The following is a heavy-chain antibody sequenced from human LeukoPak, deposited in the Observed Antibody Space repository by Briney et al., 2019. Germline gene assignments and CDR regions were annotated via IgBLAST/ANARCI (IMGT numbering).Heavy chain of an antibody. D-gene: IGHD6-19*01. V-gene: IGHV1-58*02. CDR2: IVVGSGNT. CDR3: AAVYSSGWYGGAFDY. J-gene: IGHJ4*02. Sequence: ASLKVSCKASGVTFTSSAMQWVRHARGQRLEWIGWIVVGSGNTKYAQKFQERVTITRDMSTSTAYMELSSLRSEDTAVYYCAAVYSSGWYGGAFDYWGQGTLVTVSS. CDR1: GVTFTSSA.